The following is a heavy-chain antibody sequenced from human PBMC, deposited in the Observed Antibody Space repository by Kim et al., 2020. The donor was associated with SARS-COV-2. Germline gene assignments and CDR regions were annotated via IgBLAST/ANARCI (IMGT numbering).Heavy chain of an antibody. CDR1: GASISDDGNY. CDR3: ARDETRIQPWSTDPVDI. J-gene: IGHJ3*02. Sequence: SETLSLTCTVSGASISDDGNYWTWIRQPPGKGLEWIGYIYYSGSTYYNPSLKNRVTISIGPSKNQFSLKLTSVTAADTAMYFCARDETRIQPWSTDPVDIWGHGTMVTVSS. CDR2: IYYSGST. D-gene: IGHD5-18*01. V-gene: IGHV4-31*03.